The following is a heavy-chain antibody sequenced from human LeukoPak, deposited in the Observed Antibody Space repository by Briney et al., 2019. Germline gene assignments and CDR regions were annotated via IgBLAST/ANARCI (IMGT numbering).Heavy chain of an antibody. CDR2: ISGSGGST. J-gene: IGHJ3*02. CDR1: GFTVSNNY. Sequence: QSGGSLRPSCAASGFTVSNNYMSWVRQAPGKGLEWVSAISGSGGSTYYADSVKGRFTISRDNSKNTLYLQMNSLRAEDTAVYYCAKEVTTDPPDAFDIWGQGTMVTVSS. CDR3: AKEVTTDPPDAFDI. D-gene: IGHD1-14*01. V-gene: IGHV3-23*01.